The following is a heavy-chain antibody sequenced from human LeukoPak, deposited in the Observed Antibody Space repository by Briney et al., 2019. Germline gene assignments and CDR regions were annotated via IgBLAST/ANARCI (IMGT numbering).Heavy chain of an antibody. CDR3: STDSGRSYFYFDF. CDR2: IRPETGEP. J-gene: IGHJ4*02. V-gene: IGHV1-24*01. D-gene: IGHD3-10*01. CDR1: GFGLSVLS. Sequence: VKASCKISGFGLSVLSIHWMRQAPGKGLEWVGGIRPETGEPIFAQKFRGRVTITEDTFTDTGYLELRGLTSEDTAVYYCSTDSGRSYFYFDFWGQGTLVTVSS.